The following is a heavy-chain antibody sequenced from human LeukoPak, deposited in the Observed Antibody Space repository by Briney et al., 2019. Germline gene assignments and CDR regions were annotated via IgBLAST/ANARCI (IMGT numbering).Heavy chain of an antibody. Sequence: GGSLRLSCAASGFTFSTYAMSWVRQAPGKGLEWVSTISGSGGSTYYADSVEGRFTISRDNSKNTLYLQMNSLRAEDTAVYYCAKESGYCTSTTCYKYWGQGTLVTVSS. CDR3: AKESGYCTSTTCYKY. J-gene: IGHJ4*02. CDR2: ISGSGGST. CDR1: GFTFSTYA. V-gene: IGHV3-23*01. D-gene: IGHD2-2*02.